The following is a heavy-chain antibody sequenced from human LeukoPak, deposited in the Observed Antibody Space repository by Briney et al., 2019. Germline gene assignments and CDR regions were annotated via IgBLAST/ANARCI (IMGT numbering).Heavy chain of an antibody. CDR1: GFTFNSYA. Sequence: PGGSLRLSCAASGFTFNSYAVHWVRQAPGKGLEWVAVISYDGSINFYAASVKGRFTISRDNSKNTLYLQMNSLRIEDTALYFCARGRRYCSGGSCYFDYFFDYWGQGTLVTVSS. V-gene: IGHV3-30-3*01. J-gene: IGHJ4*02. CDR3: ARGRRYCSGGSCYFDYFFDY. D-gene: IGHD2-15*01. CDR2: ISYDGSIN.